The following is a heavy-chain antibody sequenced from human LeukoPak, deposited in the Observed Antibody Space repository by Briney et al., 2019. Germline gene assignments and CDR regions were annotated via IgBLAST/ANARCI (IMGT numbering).Heavy chain of an antibody. CDR2: ISYDGSNK. D-gene: IGHD1-26*01. CDR3: AREWEQYYLDY. J-gene: IGHJ4*02. V-gene: IGHV3-30-3*01. CDR1: GFTFSSYA. Sequence: ARSLRLSCAASGFTFSSYAMHWVRQAPGKGLEWVAVISYDGSNKYYADSVKGRFTISRDNSKNTLYLQMNSLRAEDTAVYYCAREWEQYYLDYWGQGTLVTVSS.